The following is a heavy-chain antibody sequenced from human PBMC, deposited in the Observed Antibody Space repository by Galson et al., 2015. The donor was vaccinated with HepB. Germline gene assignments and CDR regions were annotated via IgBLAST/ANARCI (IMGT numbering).Heavy chain of an antibody. V-gene: IGHV3-9*01. CDR2: ISWNSGSI. J-gene: IGHJ3*02. Sequence: SLRLSCAASGFTFDDYAMHSVRQTPGKGLGWVSGISWNSGSIGYADSVKGRFTISRDNAKNSLYLQMNSLRAEDTALYYCAKDGGYYYDSSGYGGGAFDIWGQGTMVTVSS. CDR1: GFTFDDYA. CDR3: AKDGGYYYDSSGYGGGAFDI. D-gene: IGHD3-22*01.